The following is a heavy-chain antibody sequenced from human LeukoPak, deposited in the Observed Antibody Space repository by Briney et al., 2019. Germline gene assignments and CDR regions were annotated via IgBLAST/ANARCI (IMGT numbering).Heavy chain of an antibody. CDR3: ARGRVFLDY. CDR1: GFTFSSYG. V-gene: IGHV3-33*01. CDR2: IWYDGSNK. J-gene: IGHJ4*02. Sequence: GRSLRLSCAASGFTFSSYGMHWVRQAPGKGREWVAVIWYDGSNKYYADSVKGRFTISRDNSKNTLYLQMNSLRAEDTAVYYCARGRVFLDYWGQGTLVTVSS.